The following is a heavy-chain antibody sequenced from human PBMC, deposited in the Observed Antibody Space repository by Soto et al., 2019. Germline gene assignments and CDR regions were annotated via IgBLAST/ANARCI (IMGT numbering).Heavy chain of an antibody. CDR2: ISGSSSFI. D-gene: IGHD6-13*01. Sequence: PGGSLRLSCAASGFMFSSYSMNWVRQAPGKGLEWVSSISGSSSFIYYADSVKGRFTISRDNAKNSLYLQMDGLRAEDTAVYYCFTSPGYSTNYLFDYWGQGTLVTVSS. V-gene: IGHV3-21*01. CDR3: FTSPGYSTNYLFDY. J-gene: IGHJ4*02. CDR1: GFMFSSYS.